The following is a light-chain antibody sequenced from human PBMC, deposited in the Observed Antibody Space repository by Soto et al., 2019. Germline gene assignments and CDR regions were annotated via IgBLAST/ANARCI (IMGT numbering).Light chain of an antibody. Sequence: EIVLTQSRATLALSPGQRATLSCRASPSVTNFLAWYQQKPGQAPRLLIYGASNRATGIPARFSGSGSGTDFTLTISSLEPEDSAIYYCQQSNIWPPVTCGQGTRLEIK. CDR2: GAS. J-gene: IGKJ5*01. CDR1: PSVTNF. V-gene: IGKV3-11*01. CDR3: QQSNIWPPVT.